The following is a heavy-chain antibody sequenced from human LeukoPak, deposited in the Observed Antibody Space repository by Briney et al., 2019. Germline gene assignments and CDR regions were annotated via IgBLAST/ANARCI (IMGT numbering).Heavy chain of an antibody. J-gene: IGHJ5*02. CDR1: GDSINIYY. V-gene: IGHV4-39*01. D-gene: IGHD3-3*01. CDR2: IYSSGNT. CDR3: ARHSGLRSPFDP. Sequence: SETLSLTCTVSGDSINIYYWGWIRQPPGRDLEWIGSIYSSGNTYYNPSLGSRVTISVDTSKNQLSLKLTSATAADTSVYYCARHSGLRSPFDPWGQGTLVTVSS.